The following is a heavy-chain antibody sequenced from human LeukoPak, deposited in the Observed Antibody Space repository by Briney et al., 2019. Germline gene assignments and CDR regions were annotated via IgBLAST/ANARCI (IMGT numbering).Heavy chain of an antibody. CDR3: AREGPAGSWVGYFDY. CDR1: GFTFSSYS. J-gene: IGHJ4*02. D-gene: IGHD6-19*01. Sequence: GGSLRLSCAASGFTFSSYSMNWVRQAPGKGLEWVSSISSSSSYIYYADSVKGRFTISRDNAKNSLYLQMNSLRAEDTAVYYCAREGPAGSWVGYFDYWGQGTLVTVSS. CDR2: ISSSSSYI. V-gene: IGHV3-21*01.